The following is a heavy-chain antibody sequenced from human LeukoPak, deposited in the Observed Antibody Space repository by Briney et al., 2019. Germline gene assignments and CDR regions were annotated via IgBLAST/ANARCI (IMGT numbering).Heavy chain of an antibody. V-gene: IGHV4-38-2*02. D-gene: IGHD5-12*01. CDR1: GYSISSGYY. CDR3: AGRGYSGYDLVY. J-gene: IGHJ4*02. Sequence: PSETLSLPCTVSGYSISSGYYWGWIRQPPGKGREWIGSIYHSGSTYYNPSLKSRVTISVDTSKNQFSLKLSSVTAADTAVYYCAGRGYSGYDLVYWGQGTLVTVSS. CDR2: IYHSGST.